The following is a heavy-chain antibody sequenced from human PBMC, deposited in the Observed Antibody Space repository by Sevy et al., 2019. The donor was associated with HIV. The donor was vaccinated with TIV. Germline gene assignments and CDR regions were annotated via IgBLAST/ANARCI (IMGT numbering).Heavy chain of an antibody. J-gene: IGHJ4*02. Sequence: GESLKISCKGSGYSFANNWIGWVRQMPGKGLELMGIIYPGDSETTYSPSFQGRVTISVDKSITTAYLQWSSLKASDTAMYYCARLPVAAAGLYYFDFWGQGTLVTVSS. V-gene: IGHV5-51*01. D-gene: IGHD6-13*01. CDR2: IYPGDSET. CDR1: GYSFANNW. CDR3: ARLPVAAAGLYYFDF.